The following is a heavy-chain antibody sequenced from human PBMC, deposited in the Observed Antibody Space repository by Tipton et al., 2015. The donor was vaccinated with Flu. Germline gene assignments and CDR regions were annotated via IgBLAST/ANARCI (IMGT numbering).Heavy chain of an antibody. Sequence: TLSLTCTVSGGSISSGSYYWSWIRQPAGKGLEWIGRIYTSGSTNYNPPLKSRVTISVDTSKNQFSLKLSSVTAADTAVYYCARDRVGDYSGFDPWGQGTLVTVSS. CDR3: ARDRVGDYSGFDP. D-gene: IGHD4-17*01. J-gene: IGHJ5*02. V-gene: IGHV4-61*02. CDR1: GGSISSGSYY. CDR2: IYTSGST.